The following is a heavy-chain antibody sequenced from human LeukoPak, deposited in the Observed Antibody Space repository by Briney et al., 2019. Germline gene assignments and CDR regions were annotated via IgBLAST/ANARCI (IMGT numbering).Heavy chain of an antibody. CDR2: MNSDGSRT. Sequence: PGVSLRLSCAASGFTFNNYWMDWLRQAPGKGRVWVSRMNSDGSRTTYADPVKGRFTISRDNAKNTLYLQMNSLRAEDTAVYYCSRVDGAKGGSADYWGQGALVTVSS. CDR3: SRVDGAKGGSADY. D-gene: IGHD4/OR15-4a*01. V-gene: IGHV3-74*01. J-gene: IGHJ4*02. CDR1: GFTFNNYW.